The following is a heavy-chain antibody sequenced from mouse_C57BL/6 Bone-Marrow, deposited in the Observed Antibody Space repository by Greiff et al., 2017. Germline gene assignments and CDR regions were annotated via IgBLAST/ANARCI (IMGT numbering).Heavy chain of an antibody. V-gene: IGHV14-4*01. CDR2: IDPENGDT. CDR1: GFNIKDDY. Sequence: EQLKASGAELVRPGASVKLSCTSSGFNIKDDYMHWVKQRPEPVLEWIGWIDPENGDTEYASKFQGKATITADTSSTTAYLQLSRLTSEDTAVYYCTVITTVGDYWGQGTTLTVSA. J-gene: IGHJ2*01. CDR3: TVITTVGDY. D-gene: IGHD1-1*01.